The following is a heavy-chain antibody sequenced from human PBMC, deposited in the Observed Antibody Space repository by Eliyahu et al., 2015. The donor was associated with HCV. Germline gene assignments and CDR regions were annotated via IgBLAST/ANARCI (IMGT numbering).Heavy chain of an antibody. CDR1: GXXFXXYA. D-gene: IGHD2-15*01. Sequence: QVQLVQSGAEVKNPGSSVKVXCKASGXXFXXYAXSWVRQXPGQGLEWMGGIIPIFGTANYAQKFQGRVTITADESTSTAYMELSSLRSEDTAVYYCARGGRRGGSCCNFDYWGQGTLVTVSS. CDR2: IIPIFGTA. CDR3: ARGGRRGGSCCNFDY. V-gene: IGHV1-69*01. J-gene: IGHJ4*02.